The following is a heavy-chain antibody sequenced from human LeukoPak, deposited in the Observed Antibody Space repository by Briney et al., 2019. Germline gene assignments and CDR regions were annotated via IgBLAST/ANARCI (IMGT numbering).Heavy chain of an antibody. CDR3: ASGIAAAGISRSPPWGY. V-gene: IGHV3-30*04. CDR2: ISYDGSNK. D-gene: IGHD6-13*01. J-gene: IGHJ4*02. Sequence: GGSLRLSCAASGFSFSKYAMHWVRQAPGKGLEWVAVISYDGSNKYYADSVKGRFTISRDNSKNTLYLQMNSLRAEDTAVYYCASGIAAAGISRSPPWGYWGQGTLVTVSS. CDR1: GFSFSKYA.